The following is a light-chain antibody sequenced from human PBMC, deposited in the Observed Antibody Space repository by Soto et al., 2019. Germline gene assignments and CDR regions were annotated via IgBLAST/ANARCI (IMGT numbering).Light chain of an antibody. CDR3: SSYTSSSTRV. CDR1: SSDVGGYNY. Sequence: QSALTQPASVSGSPGQSIPISCTGTSSDVGGYNYVSWYQHHPGKAPKLIMYDVDNRPSGVSDRFSGSKSGNTASLTISGLQAEDEADYYCSSYTSSSTRVFGTGTKLTVL. J-gene: IGLJ1*01. V-gene: IGLV2-14*03. CDR2: DVD.